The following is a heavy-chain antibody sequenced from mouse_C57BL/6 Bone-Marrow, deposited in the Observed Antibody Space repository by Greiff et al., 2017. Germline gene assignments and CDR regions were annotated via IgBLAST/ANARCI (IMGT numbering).Heavy chain of an antibody. CDR3: ARSIYYGRDY. CDR2: IYPRSGNT. Sequence: HVQLKESGAELARPGASVKLSCKASGYTFTSSGISWVKQRTGQGLEWIGEIYPRSGNTYYNEKFKGKATLTADKSSSTAYMELRSLTSEDSAVYFCARSIYYGRDYWGQGTTLTVSS. V-gene: IGHV1-81*01. CDR1: GYTFTSSG. J-gene: IGHJ2*01. D-gene: IGHD1-1*01.